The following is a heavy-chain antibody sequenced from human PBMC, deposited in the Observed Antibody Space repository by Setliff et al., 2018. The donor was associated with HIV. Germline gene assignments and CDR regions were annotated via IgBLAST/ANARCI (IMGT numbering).Heavy chain of an antibody. CDR1: GFTVNTNY. CDR3: AKGVKWLDP. Sequence: GESLKISCAASGFTVNTNYMTWVRQAPGKGLEWVSVMNGDGTTYYADSVKGRFTISRDNSINILYLHMNSLIAEDTAVYYCAKGVKWLDPWGQGTLVTVSS. CDR2: MNGDGTT. J-gene: IGHJ5*02. V-gene: IGHV3-53*01. D-gene: IGHD3-16*01.